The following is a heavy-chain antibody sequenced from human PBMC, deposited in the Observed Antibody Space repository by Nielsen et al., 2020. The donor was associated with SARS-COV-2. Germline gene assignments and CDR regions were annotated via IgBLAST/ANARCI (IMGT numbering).Heavy chain of an antibody. J-gene: IGHJ4*02. CDR3: ARAPSPDDSSGGGY. D-gene: IGHD3-22*01. V-gene: IGHV3-33*01. Sequence: GESLKISCAASGFTFSDFGMHWVRQAPGKGPEWVATVWNGGTRTLYLDSVKGRFTISRDNSKNTVYLQMNSLRGEDTAVYYCARAPSPDDSSGGGYWGQGTLVTVSS. CDR1: GFTFSDFG. CDR2: VWNGGTRT.